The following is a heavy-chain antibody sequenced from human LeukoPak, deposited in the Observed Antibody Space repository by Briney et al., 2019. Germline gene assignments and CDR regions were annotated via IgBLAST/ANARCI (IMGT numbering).Heavy chain of an antibody. Sequence: GASVKVSCKASGGTFSSYAISWVRQAPGQGLEWMGWISAYNGNTNYAQKLQGRVTMTTDTSTSTAYMELRSLRSDDTAVYYCARLTAMVNDDAFDIWGQGTMVTVSS. CDR2: ISAYNGNT. J-gene: IGHJ3*02. D-gene: IGHD5-18*01. CDR3: ARLTAMVNDDAFDI. CDR1: GGTFSSYA. V-gene: IGHV1-18*01.